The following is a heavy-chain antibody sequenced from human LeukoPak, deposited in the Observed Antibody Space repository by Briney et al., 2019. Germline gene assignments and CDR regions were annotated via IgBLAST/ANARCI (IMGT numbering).Heavy chain of an antibody. V-gene: IGHV1-2*06. D-gene: IGHD1-20*01. CDR3: ATLVSGINY. CDR2: INPKTGGS. CDR1: GYTFTGYY. Sequence: ASVKVSCRASGYTFTGYYMHWVRQAPGQGLEWLGRINPKTGGSNYAQNFQGRVTMTSDTSTTTAYMELSSLNSDDTAVYYCATLVSGINYWGQGTLVTVSS. J-gene: IGHJ4*02.